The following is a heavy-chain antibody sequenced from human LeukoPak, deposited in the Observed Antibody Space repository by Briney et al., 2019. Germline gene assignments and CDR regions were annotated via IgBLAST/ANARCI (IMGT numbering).Heavy chain of an antibody. CDR3: ARRGGLDV. D-gene: IGHD3-10*01. J-gene: IGHJ6*02. CDR2: INHNGNVS. Sequence: GGSLRLSCAASGFTFSSYWMNWARQAPGKGLEWVASINHNGNVSYYVDSVKSRFTISRDNAKNSLYLQMSNLRAEDTAVYFCARRGGLDVWGQGATVTVFS. V-gene: IGHV3-7*03. CDR1: GFTFSSYW.